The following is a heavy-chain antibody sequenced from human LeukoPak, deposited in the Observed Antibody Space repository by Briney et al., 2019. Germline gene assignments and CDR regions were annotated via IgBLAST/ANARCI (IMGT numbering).Heavy chain of an antibody. CDR3: ASTTRPGFTNTYYAFHY. Sequence: PSETLSLTCTVSGGSISGHYWSWIRQPPGEGLEWIGYFYYSGSTHYNPSLKSRVTTSVDTSNNPFTLNLSSVTAADTALYYCASTTRPGFTNTYYAFHYWGQGTLVTVSS. J-gene: IGHJ4*02. CDR1: GGSISGHY. CDR2: FYYSGST. D-gene: IGHD1-26*01. V-gene: IGHV4-59*08.